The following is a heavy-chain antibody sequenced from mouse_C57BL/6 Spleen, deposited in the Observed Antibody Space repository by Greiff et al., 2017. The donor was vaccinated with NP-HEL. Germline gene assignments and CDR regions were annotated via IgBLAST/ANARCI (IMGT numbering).Heavy chain of an antibody. CDR3: ARGSYYEDWYFDV. D-gene: IGHD1-1*01. Sequence: QVQLKQPGAELVRPGTSVKLSCKASGYTFTSYWMHWVKQRPGQGLEWIGVINPGSGGTNYNEKFKGKATLTADKSSSTAYMQLSSLTSEESAVDVCARGSYYEDWYFDVWGTGTTVTVSS. CDR1: GYTFTSYW. V-gene: IGHV1-54*01. CDR2: INPGSGGT. J-gene: IGHJ1*03.